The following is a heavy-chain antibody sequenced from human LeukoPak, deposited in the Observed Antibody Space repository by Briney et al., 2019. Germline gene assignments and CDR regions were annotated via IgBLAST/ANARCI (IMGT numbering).Heavy chain of an antibody. CDR3: AKEGGLRSSWSFDF. D-gene: IGHD6-13*01. V-gene: IGHV3-72*01. CDR2: TRNKANSYTT. J-gene: IGHJ4*02. CDR1: GFTFTNYW. Sequence: GGSLRLSCAASGFTFTNYWMSWVRQAPGKGLEWVGRTRNKANSYTTEYAASVKGRFTISRDDSKNSLYLQMNSLRVEDTAVYYCAKEGGLRSSWSFDFWGQGILVIVSS.